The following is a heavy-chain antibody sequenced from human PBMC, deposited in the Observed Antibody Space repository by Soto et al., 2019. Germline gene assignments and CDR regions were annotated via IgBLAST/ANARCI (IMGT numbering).Heavy chain of an antibody. V-gene: IGHV3-23*01. D-gene: IGHD2-21*01. Sequence: GESLKISCAASGFTFSSYAMNWVRQAPGKGLEWVSGISDSGENTYYAVSVKGRFTVSRDNSKNTLYLQMNSLRAEDTAVYHCAKARCGGRCYYLMDVWGHGTTVTVSS. CDR3: AKARCGGRCYYLMDV. J-gene: IGHJ6*02. CDR2: ISDSGENT. CDR1: GFTFSSYA.